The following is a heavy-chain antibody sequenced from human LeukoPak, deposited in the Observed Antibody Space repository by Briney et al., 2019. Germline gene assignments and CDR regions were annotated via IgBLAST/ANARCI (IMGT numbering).Heavy chain of an antibody. V-gene: IGHV3-21*01. CDR2: ISSSSSYI. CDR3: AREPYVGSGYYGY. J-gene: IGHJ4*02. D-gene: IGHD3-22*01. Sequence: GGSLRLSCAASGFTFSSYSMNWVRQAPGKGLEWVSSISSSSSYIYYADSVEGRFTISRDNAKNSLYLQMNSLRAEDTAVYYCAREPYVGSGYYGYWGQGTLVTVSS. CDR1: GFTFSSYS.